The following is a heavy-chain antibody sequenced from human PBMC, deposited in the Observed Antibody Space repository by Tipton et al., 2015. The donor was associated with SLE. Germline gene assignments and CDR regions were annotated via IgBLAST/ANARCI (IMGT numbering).Heavy chain of an antibody. CDR2: INSDGSST. CDR1: GFTFSSYG. CDR3: ARHHYDFWSGFDP. J-gene: IGHJ5*02. V-gene: IGHV3-74*01. Sequence: GSLRLSCAASGFTFSSYGMHWVRQAPGKGLVWVSRINSDGSSTSYADSVKGRFTISRDNAKNTLYLQMNSLRAEDTAVYYCARHHYDFWSGFDPWGQGTLVTVSS. D-gene: IGHD3-3*01.